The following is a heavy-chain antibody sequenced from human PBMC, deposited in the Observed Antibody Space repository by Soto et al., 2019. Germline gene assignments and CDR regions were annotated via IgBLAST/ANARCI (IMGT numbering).Heavy chain of an antibody. Sequence: ASVKVSCKASGYTFTSYGIGWVRQAPGQGLEWMGWISAYNGNTNYAQKLQGRVTMTTDTSTSTAYMELRSLRSDDTAVYYCAGLDCSGGSRYSSWGQGTLVTVSS. CDR1: GYTFTSYG. CDR2: ISAYNGNT. V-gene: IGHV1-18*01. CDR3: AGLDCSGGSRYSS. J-gene: IGHJ5*02. D-gene: IGHD2-15*01.